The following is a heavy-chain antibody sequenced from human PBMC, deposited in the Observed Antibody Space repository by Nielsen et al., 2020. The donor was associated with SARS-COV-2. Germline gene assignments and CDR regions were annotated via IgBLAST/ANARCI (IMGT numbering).Heavy chain of an antibody. CDR2: HTWNSYSI. CDR3: AKAYSSGWYWCLDS. Sequence: SLSLSCVASGFSFDDYAMHWVRQSPGRGLEWVSGHTWNSYSIRYADSVKGRFIISRDNAKNSLYLQMNSLRADDTALYYCAKAYSSGWYWCLDSWGQGTLVTVSS. D-gene: IGHD6-19*01. CDR1: GFSFDDYA. V-gene: IGHV3-9*01. J-gene: IGHJ4*02.